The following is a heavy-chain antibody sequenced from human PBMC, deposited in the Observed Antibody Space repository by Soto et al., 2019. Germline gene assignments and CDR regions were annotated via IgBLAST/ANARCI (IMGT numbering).Heavy chain of an antibody. V-gene: IGHV1-69*13. Sequence: ASGNVSCKASGGTFSSYTISLVRQAPGQGLEWMXGXIXXXGXAXXXQXXQXRVTITPDECTSTAYMELRSLRSEDTAVYYCARGGTMTSLSTLDVWGQGTTVTVSS. D-gene: IGHD3-22*01. CDR3: ARGGTMTSLSTLDV. CDR1: GGTFSSYT. J-gene: IGHJ6*02. CDR2: XIXXXGXA.